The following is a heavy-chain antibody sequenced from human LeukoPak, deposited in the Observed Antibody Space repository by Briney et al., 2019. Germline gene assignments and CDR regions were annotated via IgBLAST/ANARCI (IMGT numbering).Heavy chain of an antibody. V-gene: IGHV3-30*03. J-gene: IGHJ6*02. CDR3: AREKVVVVPAAIHPYYYYGMDV. CDR1: GFTFSSYG. Sequence: PGRSLRLSCAASGFTFSSYGMHWVRQAPGKGLEWVAVISYDGSNKYYADSVKGRFTISRDNAKNSLYLQMNSLRAEDTAVYYCAREKVVVVPAAIHPYYYYGMDVWGQGTTVTVSS. D-gene: IGHD2-2*01. CDR2: ISYDGSNK.